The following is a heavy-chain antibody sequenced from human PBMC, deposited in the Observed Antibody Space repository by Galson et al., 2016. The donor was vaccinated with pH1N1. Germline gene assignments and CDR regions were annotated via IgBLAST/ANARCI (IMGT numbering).Heavy chain of an antibody. CDR1: GYTFTSNA. V-gene: IGHV7-4-1*04. CDR2: INTNTGNP. D-gene: IGHD2-2*01. Sequence: SVKVSCKASGYTFTSNAMNWVRQAPGQGLEWMGWINTNTGNPTYAQGFTGRFVFSLDTSVSMAYLQISSLKAEDTAVYYCARSYGSSTSCYGGSYYYYGMDVWGQGTTVTVSS. J-gene: IGHJ6*02. CDR3: ARSYGSSTSCYGGSYYYYGMDV.